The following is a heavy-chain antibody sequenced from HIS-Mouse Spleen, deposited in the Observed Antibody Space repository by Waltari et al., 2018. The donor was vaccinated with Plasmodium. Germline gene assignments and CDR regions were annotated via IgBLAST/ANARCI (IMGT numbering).Heavy chain of an antibody. Sequence: QVQLQQWGAGLLKPSETLSLTCAVYGGSFSGYYWSWIRQPPGKGLEWIGEINHSGSTNHDPSLKSRVSISGDTAKNQFALKRSSVTAADTAVYYCARGLRGHYWYFELWGRGTRVTVSS. CDR1: GGSFSGYY. CDR3: ARGLRGHYWYFEL. V-gene: IGHV4-34*01. J-gene: IGHJ2*01. CDR2: INHSGST. D-gene: IGHD3-10*01.